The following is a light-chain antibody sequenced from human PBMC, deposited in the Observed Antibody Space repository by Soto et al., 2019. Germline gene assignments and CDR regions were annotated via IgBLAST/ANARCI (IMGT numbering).Light chain of an antibody. Sequence: QAVVTQEPSLTVSPGGTVTLTCGSSSGAVTSGHYPSWLQQKPGQAPRTLIYDTSSKHSWTPARFAGSLLGGKAALTLSGAQPDDEADYYCLLSYRSGGEVFGGGTKLTVL. CDR1: SGAVTSGHY. CDR3: LLSYRSGGEV. V-gene: IGLV7-46*01. J-gene: IGLJ2*01. CDR2: DTS.